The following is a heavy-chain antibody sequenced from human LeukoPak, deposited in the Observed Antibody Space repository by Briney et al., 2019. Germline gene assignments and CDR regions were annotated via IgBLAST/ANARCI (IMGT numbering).Heavy chain of an antibody. CDR1: GGSISSGGYY. V-gene: IGHV4-31*03. D-gene: IGHD3-10*01. CDR3: ARHNYPPSGSPPGFDP. Sequence: SETLSLTCTVSGGSISSGGYYWSWIRQHPGKGLEWIGYIYYSGSTYYNPSLKSRVTISVDTSKNQFSLRVTSVTAADTAVYYCARHNYPPSGSPPGFDPWGQGILVTVSS. J-gene: IGHJ5*02. CDR2: IYYSGST.